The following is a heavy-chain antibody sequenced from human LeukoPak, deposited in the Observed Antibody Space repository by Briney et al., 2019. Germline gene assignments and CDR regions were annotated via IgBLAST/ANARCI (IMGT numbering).Heavy chain of an antibody. Sequence: SETLSLTCTVSGGSISSSSYSWSWIRQPPGKGLEWIGYIYHSGSTYYNPSLKSRVTISVDRSKNQFSLKLSSVTAADTAVYYCARVRGCSGGSCLYYFDYWGQGTLVTVSS. CDR1: GGSISSSSYS. CDR2: IYHSGST. CDR3: ARVRGCSGGSCLYYFDY. V-gene: IGHV4-30-2*01. D-gene: IGHD2-15*01. J-gene: IGHJ4*02.